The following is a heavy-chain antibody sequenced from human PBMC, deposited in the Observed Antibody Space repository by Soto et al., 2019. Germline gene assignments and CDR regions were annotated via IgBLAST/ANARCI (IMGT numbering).Heavy chain of an antibody. D-gene: IGHD3-16*01. J-gene: IGHJ4*02. Sequence: PSCSLSLTCTVSAASFSKYYWSWVGQPPGKGLEWIGYIYFNGNTKYNPSLEGRLTISIDTSKKEFSLKLTSVTAADAAVYYCASVTFGGIVLAHWGQGTLVTVSS. CDR2: IYFNGNT. CDR3: ASVTFGGIVLAH. CDR1: AASFSKYY. V-gene: IGHV4-59*07.